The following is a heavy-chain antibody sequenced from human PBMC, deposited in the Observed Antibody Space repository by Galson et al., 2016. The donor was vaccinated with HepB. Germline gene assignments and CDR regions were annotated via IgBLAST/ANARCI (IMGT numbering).Heavy chain of an antibody. D-gene: IGHD6-19*01. CDR2: ISGSGGST. V-gene: IGHV3-23*01. CDR3: AKKSLVAGTATYFFDN. J-gene: IGHJ4*02. CDR1: GFTFSNYA. Sequence: LRLSCAASGFTFSNYAMSWVRQAPGKGLEWVSAISGSGGSTYYADSVQGRFTISRDNSKNTLYLQMNSLRADDTAVYYCAKKSLVAGTATYFFDNWGQGTLVTVSS.